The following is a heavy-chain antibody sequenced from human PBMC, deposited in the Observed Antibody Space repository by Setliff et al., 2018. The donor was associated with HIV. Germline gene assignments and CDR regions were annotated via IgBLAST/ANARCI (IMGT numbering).Heavy chain of an antibody. Sequence: GSLRLSCAASGFAFSSHAMNWVRQAPGKGLEWVSAISGSGVSTYSADSVKGRFTISRDNSKNTLYLQLTSLRAEDTAVYYCATSPAAVTPRYFDFWGQGTLVTVS. CDR3: ATSPAAVTPRYFDF. V-gene: IGHV3-23*01. D-gene: IGHD4-17*01. CDR2: ISGSGVST. J-gene: IGHJ4*02. CDR1: GFAFSSHA.